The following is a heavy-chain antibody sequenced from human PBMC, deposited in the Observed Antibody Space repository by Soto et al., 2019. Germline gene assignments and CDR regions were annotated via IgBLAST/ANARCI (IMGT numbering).Heavy chain of an antibody. CDR3: ARAGAVAGISQDAFDI. Sequence: ASVKVSCKASGYTFTSYGISWVRQAPGQGLEWMGWISAYNGNTNYAQKLQGRVTMTTDTSTSTAYMELRSLRSDDTAVYYCARAGAVAGISQDAFDIWGQGTMVPVAS. V-gene: IGHV1-18*01. J-gene: IGHJ3*02. CDR1: GYTFTSYG. CDR2: ISAYNGNT. D-gene: IGHD6-19*01.